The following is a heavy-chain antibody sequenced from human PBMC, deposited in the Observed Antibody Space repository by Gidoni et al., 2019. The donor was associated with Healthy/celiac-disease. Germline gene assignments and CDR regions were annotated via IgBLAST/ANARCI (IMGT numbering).Heavy chain of an antibody. CDR1: GGSISSSY. V-gene: IGHV4-59*01. CDR2: IYYSGST. CDR3: ARRSIAGAGTSFGTKDLNWYFDL. D-gene: IGHD6-19*01. Sequence: VQLQASHPGLVTPSETLSLTCTVSGGSISSSYWSWIWQPPGKGLEWIGYIYYSGSTNYNPSLKSRVTISVDTSKSQFSLKLSSVTAADTAVYDCARRSIAGAGTSFGTKDLNWYFDLWGRGTLVTVSS. J-gene: IGHJ2*01.